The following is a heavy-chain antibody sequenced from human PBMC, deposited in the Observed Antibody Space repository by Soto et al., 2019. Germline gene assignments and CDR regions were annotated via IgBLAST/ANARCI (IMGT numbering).Heavy chain of an antibody. CDR3: AREFGGSRVFDY. Sequence: ASVKVSCKASGYTFTSYYMHWVRQAPGQGLEWMGGIIPIFGTANYAQKFQGRVTVTRDTSTSTVYMELRSLRSEDTALYFCAREFGGSRVFDYWGQGTLVTVSS. V-gene: IGHV1-46*01. CDR2: IIPIFGTA. J-gene: IGHJ4*02. CDR1: GYTFTSYY. D-gene: IGHD1-26*01.